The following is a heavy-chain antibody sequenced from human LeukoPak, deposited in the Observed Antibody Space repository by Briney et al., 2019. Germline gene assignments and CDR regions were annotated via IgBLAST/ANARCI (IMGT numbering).Heavy chain of an antibody. V-gene: IGHV4-4*07. Sequence: PSETLSLTCTVSGGSISSYYWSWIRQPAGKGLEWIGRIYTSGSTNYNPSLKSRVTMSVDTSKNQFSLKLSSVTAADTAVYYCARDRGSSWSPNWFDPWGQGTLVTVSS. J-gene: IGHJ5*02. CDR2: IYTSGST. CDR1: GGSISSYY. D-gene: IGHD6-13*01. CDR3: ARDRGSSWSPNWFDP.